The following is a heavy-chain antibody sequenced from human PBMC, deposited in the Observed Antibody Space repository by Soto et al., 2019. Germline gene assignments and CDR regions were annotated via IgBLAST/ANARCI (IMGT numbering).Heavy chain of an antibody. J-gene: IGHJ4*02. D-gene: IGHD6-19*01. CDR3: APGAPYSSGWYAGY. Sequence: SVKVSCKASGGTFSSYAINWVRQAPGQGLEWMGGIIPIFGTANYAQKFQGRVTITADKSTSTAYMELSSLRSEDTAVYYCAPGAPYSSGWYAGYWGQGTLVTVSS. CDR1: GGTFSSYA. V-gene: IGHV1-69*06. CDR2: IIPIFGTA.